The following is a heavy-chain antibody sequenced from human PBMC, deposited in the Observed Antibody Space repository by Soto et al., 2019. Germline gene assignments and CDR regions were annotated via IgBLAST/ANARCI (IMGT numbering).Heavy chain of an antibody. CDR1: GYTFTNYW. Sequence: LGESLKISCKGSGYTFTNYWIGWVRQMPGKGPERMGIIYPGDPDTKYNPSFQGQVTISADKSITTTYLQWSSLKASDTAIYYCAASIFYYGMDVWGQGTTVTVS. CDR2: IYPGDPDT. V-gene: IGHV5-51*01. J-gene: IGHJ6*01. CDR3: AASIFYYGMDV.